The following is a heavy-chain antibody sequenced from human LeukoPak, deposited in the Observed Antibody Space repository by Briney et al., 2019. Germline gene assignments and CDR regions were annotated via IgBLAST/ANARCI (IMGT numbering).Heavy chain of an antibody. CDR1: GGSISSGGYS. CDR2: IYHSGST. V-gene: IGHV4-30-2*01. CDR3: ARDSEWRGEHGMDV. Sequence: SQTLSLTCAVSGGSISSGGYSWSWIRQPPGKGLEWIGYIYHSGSTYYNPSLKSRVTISVDRSKNQFSLKLISVTAADTAVYYCARDSEWRGEHGMDVWGQGTTVTVSS. D-gene: IGHD3-10*01. J-gene: IGHJ6*02.